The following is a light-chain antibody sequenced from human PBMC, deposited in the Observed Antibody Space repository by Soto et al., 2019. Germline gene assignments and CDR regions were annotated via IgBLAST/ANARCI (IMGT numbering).Light chain of an antibody. J-gene: IGKJ4*01. CDR1: HRVSSY. CDR2: ATS. Sequence: EIVMKQSPATLSVSPGARATLSCRASHRVSSYLAWYQQKPGQAPRLLIYATSTRATGIPARFSGSGSGTEFTLTISSLQSEDFAVYYCQQYNNWPLTFGGGTKVEIK. V-gene: IGKV3-15*01. CDR3: QQYNNWPLT.